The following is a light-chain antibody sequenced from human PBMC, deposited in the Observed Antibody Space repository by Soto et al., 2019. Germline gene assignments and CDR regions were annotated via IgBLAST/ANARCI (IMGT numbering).Light chain of an antibody. J-gene: IGLJ3*02. CDR3: SSYTGSSTPV. CDR1: SSDVGGYNY. Sequence: QSALTQPASVSGSPGQSITISCTGTSSDVGGYNYVSWYQHHPGKAPKLMIYEVSNRPSGVSNRFSGSKSGNTASLTISELQAEDEADYYCSSYTGSSTPVFGGGTKLTVL. CDR2: EVS. V-gene: IGLV2-14*01.